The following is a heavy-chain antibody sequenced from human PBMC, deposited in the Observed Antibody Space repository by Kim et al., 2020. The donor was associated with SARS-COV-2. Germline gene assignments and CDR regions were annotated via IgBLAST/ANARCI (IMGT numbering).Heavy chain of an antibody. J-gene: IGHJ4*02. D-gene: IGHD5-12*01. CDR3: ARGYSGYGSY. V-gene: IGHV1-46*01. CDR2: ST. Sequence: STSYAQKFQGRVTMTRDTYTSTVYMELSSLRSEDTAVYYCARGYSGYGSYWGQGTLVTVSS.